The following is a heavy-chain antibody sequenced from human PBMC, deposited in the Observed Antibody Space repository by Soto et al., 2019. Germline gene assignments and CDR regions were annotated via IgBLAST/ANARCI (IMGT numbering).Heavy chain of an antibody. CDR2: IYYSGST. CDR3: ASLYGYFDY. V-gene: IGHV4-59*12. CDR1: GGSISSYY. J-gene: IGHJ4*02. D-gene: IGHD4-17*01. Sequence: SETLSLTCTVSGGSISSYYWSWIRQPPGKGLEWIGYIYYSGSTYYNPSLKSRVTISVDTSKNQFSLKLSSVTAADTAVYYCASLYGYFDYWGQGTLVTVSS.